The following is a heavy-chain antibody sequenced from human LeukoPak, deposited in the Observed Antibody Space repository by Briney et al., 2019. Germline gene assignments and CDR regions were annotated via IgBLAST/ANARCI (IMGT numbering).Heavy chain of an antibody. J-gene: IGHJ6*02. V-gene: IGHV1-18*01. Sequence: GASVKVSCKASGYTFTSYGISWVRQAPGQGLEWMGWISAYNGNTNYAQKPQGRVTMTTDTSTSTAYMELRSLRSDDTAVYYCARANKISYYYGMDVWGQGTTVTVSS. CDR2: ISAYNGNT. CDR3: ARANKISYYYGMDV. CDR1: GYTFTSYG.